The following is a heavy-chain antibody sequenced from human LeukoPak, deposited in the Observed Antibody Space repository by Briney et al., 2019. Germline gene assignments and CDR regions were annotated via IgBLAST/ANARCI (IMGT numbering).Heavy chain of an antibody. V-gene: IGHV6-1*01. J-gene: IGHJ3*02. CDR1: GDSVSSNSAA. D-gene: IGHD1-26*01. CDR3: ARDGIVGATRPAGDAFDI. CDR2: TYYRSKWYN. Sequence: SQTLSLTCAISGDSVSSNSAAWNWIRQSPSRGLEWLGRTYYRSKWYNDYAVSVKSRITINPDTSKNQFSLQLNSVTPEDTAVYYCARDGIVGATRPAGDAFDIWGQGTMVTVSS.